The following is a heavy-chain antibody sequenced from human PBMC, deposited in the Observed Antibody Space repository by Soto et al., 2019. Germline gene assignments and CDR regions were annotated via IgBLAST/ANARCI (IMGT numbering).Heavy chain of an antibody. CDR1: GFTFRSDG. Sequence: HVQVVESRGGVVQPGRTLRLSCATAGFTFRSDGMHWVRQAPGKGLEWVAFVWPDGSKKYYGDSVKGRFTISRDNSNNRLYLQMNSLRAEDTAIYYWAREEPGDYDNFYYGMDVWGQGTTVTVSS. CDR3: AREEPGDYDNFYYGMDV. J-gene: IGHJ6*02. CDR2: VWPDGSKK. V-gene: IGHV3-33*01. D-gene: IGHD4-17*01.